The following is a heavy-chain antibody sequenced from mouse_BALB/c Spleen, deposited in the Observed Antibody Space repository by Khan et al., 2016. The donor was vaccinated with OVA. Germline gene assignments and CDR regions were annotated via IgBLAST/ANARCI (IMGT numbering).Heavy chain of an antibody. J-gene: IGHJ3*01. CDR3: ARGGGTAPFAY. Sequence: EVELVESGGGLVQPGGSRKLSCAASGFTFSDYGMAWVRQAPGKGPEWVAFISDLAYTIYYGDAVTGRFTISRENAKNTLYLDMSSLRSEGAAIYYCARGGGTAPFAYWGLGTLVTVSA. V-gene: IGHV5-15*02. CDR2: ISDLAYTI. D-gene: IGHD1-2*01. CDR1: GFTFSDYG.